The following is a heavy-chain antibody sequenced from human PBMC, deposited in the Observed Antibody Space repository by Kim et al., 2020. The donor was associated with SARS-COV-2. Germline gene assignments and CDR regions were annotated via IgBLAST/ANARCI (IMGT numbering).Heavy chain of an antibody. D-gene: IGHD2-2*01. Sequence: YYADSGKGRFTISRDNSKNTLYLQMNSLRAEDTAVYYCAKDRALSTNWFDPWGQGTLVTVSS. CDR3: AKDRALSTNWFDP. V-gene: IGHV3-30*02. J-gene: IGHJ5*02.